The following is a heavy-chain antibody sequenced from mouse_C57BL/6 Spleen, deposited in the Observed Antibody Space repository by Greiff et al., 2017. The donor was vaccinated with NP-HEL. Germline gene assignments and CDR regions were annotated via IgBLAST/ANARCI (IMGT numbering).Heavy chain of an antibody. CDR3: ARDDYGAMDY. D-gene: IGHD2-4*01. J-gene: IGHJ4*01. CDR1: GYSFTGYF. CDR2: INPYNGDT. Sequence: EVQLVESGPELVKPGDSVKISCKASGYSFTGYFMNWVMQSHGKSLEWIGRINPYNGDTFYNQKFKGKATLTVDKSSSTAHMELRSLTSEDSAVYYCARDDYGAMDYWGQGTSVTVSS. V-gene: IGHV1-20*01.